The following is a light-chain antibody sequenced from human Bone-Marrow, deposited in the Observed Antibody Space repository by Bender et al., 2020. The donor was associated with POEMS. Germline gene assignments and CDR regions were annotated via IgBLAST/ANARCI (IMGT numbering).Light chain of an antibody. J-gene: IGLJ2*01. CDR1: NSDIGTYNY. CDR3: SSYTSSSTVVV. V-gene: IGLV2-14*01. Sequence: QSALTQPPSASGSLGQSVTISCTGTNSDIGTYNYISWYQHHPVKAPKLISYEVTKRPSGVSNRFSGSKSGYTASLTISGLQTEDEADYHCSSYTSSSTVVVFGGGTKLTVL. CDR2: EVT.